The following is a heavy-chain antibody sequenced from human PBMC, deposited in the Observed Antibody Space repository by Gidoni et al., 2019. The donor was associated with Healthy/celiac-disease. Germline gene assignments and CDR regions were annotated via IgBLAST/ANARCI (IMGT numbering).Heavy chain of an antibody. CDR3: VKTDCSSTSCYTNWFDP. CDR2: ISSNGGST. V-gene: IGHV3-64D*08. J-gene: IGHJ5*02. Sequence: EVPLVESGGGLVQPGGSLRLSCSAYGFTFSSYAMHWVRQAPGKGLEYVSAISSNGGSTYYADSVKGRFTISRDNSKNTLYLQMSSLRAEDTAVYYCVKTDCSSTSCYTNWFDPWGQGTLVTVSS. CDR1: GFTFSSYA. D-gene: IGHD2-2*02.